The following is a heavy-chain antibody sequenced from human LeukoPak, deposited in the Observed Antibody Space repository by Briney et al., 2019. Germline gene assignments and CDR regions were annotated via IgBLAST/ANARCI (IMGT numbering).Heavy chain of an antibody. CDR1: GDSISSYY. Sequence: PSETLSLTCTVSGDSISSYYWSWIRQPAGKGLEWIGRIYTSGSTNYDPSLKSRVTMSVDTSKNQFSLKVSSVTAADTAVYYCARDSSGSHYDYWGQGTLVTVSS. V-gene: IGHV4-4*07. CDR3: ARDSSGSHYDY. CDR2: IYTSGST. D-gene: IGHD3-22*01. J-gene: IGHJ4*02.